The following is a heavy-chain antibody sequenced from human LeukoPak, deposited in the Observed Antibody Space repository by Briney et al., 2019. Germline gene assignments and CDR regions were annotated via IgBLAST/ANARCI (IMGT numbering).Heavy chain of an antibody. J-gene: IGHJ4*02. CDR2: ISNSGSTI. Sequence: GGSLRLSCAASAFTFSDYYMSWIRQAPGKGLEWVSYISNSGSTIFYADSVKGRFTISRDNAENSLYLQMNSLRAEDTAVYYCAREAKCSGGSRYVDYWGQGTLVTASS. D-gene: IGHD2-15*01. V-gene: IGHV3-11*01. CDR3: AREAKCSGGSRYVDY. CDR1: AFTFSDYY.